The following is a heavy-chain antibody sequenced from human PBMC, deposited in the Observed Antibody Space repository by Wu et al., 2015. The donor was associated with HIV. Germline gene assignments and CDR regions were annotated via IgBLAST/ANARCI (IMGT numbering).Heavy chain of an antibody. CDR2: MNPNSGNT. CDR3: ARQRAYTSGWYIYDY. CDR1: GYTFTFYD. D-gene: IGHD6-19*01. Sequence: QVHLVQSGAELKKPGASVKVSCKASGYTFTFYDINWVRQATGQGLEWMGWMNPNSGNTGYAQKFQGRITMTRNTSIRTAYMELSSLRSEDTAIYYCARQRAYTSGWYIYDYWGQGTLVTVSS. J-gene: IGHJ4*02. V-gene: IGHV1-8*01.